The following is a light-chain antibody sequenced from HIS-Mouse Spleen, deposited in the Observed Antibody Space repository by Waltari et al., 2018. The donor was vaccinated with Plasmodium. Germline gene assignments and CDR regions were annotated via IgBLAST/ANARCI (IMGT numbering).Light chain of an antibody. Sequence: EIVLTQSPGTLSLSPGERPTLSCRASQSVSSSYLAWYQQKPGQAPRLLILGASSRAPGIPDRFSGSGSGTDFTLTISRLESEDFAVYYCQQYGSSPITFGQGTRLEIK. CDR1: QSVSSSY. V-gene: IGKV3-20*01. CDR3: QQYGSSPIT. CDR2: GAS. J-gene: IGKJ5*01.